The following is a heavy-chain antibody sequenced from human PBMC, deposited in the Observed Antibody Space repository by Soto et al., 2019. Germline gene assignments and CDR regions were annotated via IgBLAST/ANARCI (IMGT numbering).Heavy chain of an antibody. Sequence: SETLSLTCAVYGGSFSGYYWSWIRQPPGKGLEWIGEINHSGSTNYNPSLKSRVTISVDTSKNQFSLKLSSVTAADTAVYYCARGDTARPVYYYYYMDVWGKGTTVTVSS. CDR1: GGSFSGYY. CDR2: INHSGST. J-gene: IGHJ6*03. CDR3: ARGDTARPVYYYYYMDV. D-gene: IGHD6-6*01. V-gene: IGHV4-34*01.